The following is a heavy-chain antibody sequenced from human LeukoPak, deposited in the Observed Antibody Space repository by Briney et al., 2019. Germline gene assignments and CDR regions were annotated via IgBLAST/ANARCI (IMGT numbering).Heavy chain of an antibody. Sequence: GRSLRLSCAASGFTFSSYAMHWVRQAPGKGLEWVAVISYDGSNKYYADSVKGRFTISRDNSKNTLYLQMNSLRAEDTAVYYCARDWNFDYWGQGTLVTVSS. CDR2: ISYDGSNK. V-gene: IGHV3-30-3*01. J-gene: IGHJ4*02. D-gene: IGHD1-1*01. CDR1: GFTFSSYA. CDR3: ARDWNFDY.